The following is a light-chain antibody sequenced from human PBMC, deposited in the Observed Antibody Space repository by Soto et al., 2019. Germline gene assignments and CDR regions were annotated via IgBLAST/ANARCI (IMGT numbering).Light chain of an antibody. CDR2: GAS. CDR1: QSVSSSY. Sequence: EIVLTQSPGTLSLSPGERATLSCRASQSVSSSYLAWYQQKPGQTPRLLIYGASSRATGIPDRFSGCGSGTDFTLTISRLEPEDFAVYYWQQYGSSPLFTFGPGTKVDIK. V-gene: IGKV3-20*01. J-gene: IGKJ3*01. CDR3: QQYGSSPLFT.